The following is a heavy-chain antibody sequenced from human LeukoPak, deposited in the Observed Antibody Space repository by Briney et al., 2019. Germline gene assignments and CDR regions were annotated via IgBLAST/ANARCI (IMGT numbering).Heavy chain of an antibody. CDR1: GFTFSNYW. V-gene: IGHV3-7*01. CDR3: ARLSRAVAAGDY. J-gene: IGHJ4*02. Sequence: GVSLTLSCAASGFTFSNYWMSWVRQAPGKGMEWVANIKQDGSEKYYVGSVKGRFTISRDNAKNSLYLQMNSLRAEDTAVYYCARLSRAVAAGDYWGQGTLVTVSS. CDR2: IKQDGSEK. D-gene: IGHD6-19*01.